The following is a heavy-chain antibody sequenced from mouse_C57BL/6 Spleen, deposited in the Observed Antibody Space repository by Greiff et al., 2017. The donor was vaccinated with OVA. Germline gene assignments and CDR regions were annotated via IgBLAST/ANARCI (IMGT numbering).Heavy chain of an antibody. D-gene: IGHD2-3*01. CDR1: GYTFTDYE. V-gene: IGHV1-15*01. Sequence: VQLVESGAELVRPGASVTLSCKASGYTFTDYEMHWVKQTPVHGLEWIGAIDPETGGTAYNQKFKGKAILTADKSSSTAYMELRSLTSEDAAVYYCTTDGYYRYFDVWGTGTTVTVSS. CDR2: IDPETGGT. CDR3: TTDGYYRYFDV. J-gene: IGHJ1*03.